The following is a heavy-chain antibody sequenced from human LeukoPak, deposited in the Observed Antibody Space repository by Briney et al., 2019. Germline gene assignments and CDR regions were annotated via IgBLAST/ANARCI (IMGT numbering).Heavy chain of an antibody. J-gene: IGHJ3*02. CDR3: ARDGPRYCSGGSCYSNAFDI. CDR1: GYTFTSYY. Sequence: GASVKVSCKASGYTFTSYYMHWVRQAPGQGLEWMGIINPSGGSTSYAQKFQGRVTMTRDMSTSTVYMELSSLRSEDTAAYYCARDGPRYCSGGSCYSNAFDIWGQGTMVTVSS. V-gene: IGHV1-46*01. CDR2: INPSGGST. D-gene: IGHD2-15*01.